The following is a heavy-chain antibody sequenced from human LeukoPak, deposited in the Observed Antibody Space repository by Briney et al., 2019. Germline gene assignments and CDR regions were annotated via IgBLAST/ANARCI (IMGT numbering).Heavy chain of an antibody. V-gene: IGHV3-74*01. CDR1: GFTFSSYW. CDR2: INSDGSNT. Sequence: PGGSLRLSCAASGFTFSSYWMHWVRQAPGKGLVWVSRINSDGSNTSYADSVNGRFTISRDNAKNTLYLQMNSLRAEDTAVYYCARGAASNWFDPWGQGTLVTVSS. CDR3: ARGAASNWFDP. D-gene: IGHD5-18*01. J-gene: IGHJ5*02.